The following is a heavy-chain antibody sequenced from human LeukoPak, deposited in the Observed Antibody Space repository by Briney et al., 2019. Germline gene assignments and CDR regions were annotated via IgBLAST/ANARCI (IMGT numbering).Heavy chain of an antibody. D-gene: IGHD4-17*01. CDR3: ASRHDSGPY. CDR2: IYHSGST. Sequence: SETLSLTCTVSGYSISSGYYWGWIRQPPGKGLEWIGSIYHSGSTNYNPSLKSRVTISVDKSNNQFSLKLTSVTAADTAVYYCASRHDSGPYWGQGTLVTVSS. J-gene: IGHJ4*02. V-gene: IGHV4-38-2*02. CDR1: GYSISSGYY.